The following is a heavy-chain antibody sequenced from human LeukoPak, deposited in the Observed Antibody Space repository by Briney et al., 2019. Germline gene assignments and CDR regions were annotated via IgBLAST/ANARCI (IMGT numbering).Heavy chain of an antibody. CDR1: GGTFSSYA. CDR3: AKEPRVATIEIFDY. Sequence: ASVKVSCKASGGTFSSYAISWVRQAPGQGLEWMGGIIPIFGTANYAQKFQGRVTITTDESTSTAYMELSSLRAEDTAVYYCAKEPRVATIEIFDYWGQGTLVTVSS. V-gene: IGHV1-69*05. CDR2: IIPIFGTA. J-gene: IGHJ4*02. D-gene: IGHD5-12*01.